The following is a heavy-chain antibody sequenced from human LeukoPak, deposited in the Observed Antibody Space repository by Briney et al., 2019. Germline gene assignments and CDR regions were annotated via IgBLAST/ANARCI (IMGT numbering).Heavy chain of an antibody. Sequence: GGSLRLSCEVSGFRFDYYKMNWVRQAPGQGLEWVSVIVGSGGGINYAGSVMGRFTISRDNSKNTVYLQMNSLRAEDTAVYYCVKDRKPDGLYNFDYWGQGTLVTVSS. CDR2: IVGSGGGI. D-gene: IGHD5-24*01. CDR1: GFRFDYYK. CDR3: VKDRKPDGLYNFDY. J-gene: IGHJ4*02. V-gene: IGHV3-23*01.